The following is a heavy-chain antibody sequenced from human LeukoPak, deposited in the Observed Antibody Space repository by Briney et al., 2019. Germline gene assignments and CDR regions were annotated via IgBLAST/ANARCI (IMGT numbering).Heavy chain of an antibody. V-gene: IGHV1-69*04. D-gene: IGHD5-24*01. CDR3: ATVSEMATGIFYDY. Sequence: SVKVSCKASGGTFSSYAISWVRQAPGQGLEWMGRIIPILGIANYAQKFQGRVTITADKSTSAAYMEPSSLRSEDTAVYYCATVSEMATGIFYDYWGQGTLVTVSS. CDR1: GGTFSSYA. CDR2: IIPILGIA. J-gene: IGHJ4*02.